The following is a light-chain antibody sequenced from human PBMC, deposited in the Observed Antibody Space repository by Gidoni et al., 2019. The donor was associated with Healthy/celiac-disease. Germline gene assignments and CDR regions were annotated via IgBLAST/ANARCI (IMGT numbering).Light chain of an antibody. CDR3: SSYTSSSTRV. V-gene: IGLV2-14*03. J-gene: IGLJ3*02. CDR1: SSDVGGYNY. Sequence: QSALTQPASVSCSPGQSITISCTGTSSDVGGYNYVSWYQQHQGKAPKLMIYDVSNRPSGVSNRFSGSKAGNTASLTISGRQAEDEADYYCSSYTSSSTRVFGGGTKLTVL. CDR2: DVS.